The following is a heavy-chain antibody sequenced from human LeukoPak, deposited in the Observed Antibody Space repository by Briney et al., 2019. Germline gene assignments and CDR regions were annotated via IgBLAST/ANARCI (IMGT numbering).Heavy chain of an antibody. CDR3: ARGYSSSWYYFDY. J-gene: IGHJ4*02. Sequence: SETLSLTCTVSGGSISTYYWSWIRQPPGKGLERIGYIYYSGSSNYNPSLKSRVTISVDASKNQFSLKLSSVTAADTAVYYCARGYSSSWYYFDYWGQGTLVTVSS. V-gene: IGHV4-59*01. D-gene: IGHD6-13*01. CDR1: GGSISTYY. CDR2: IYYSGSS.